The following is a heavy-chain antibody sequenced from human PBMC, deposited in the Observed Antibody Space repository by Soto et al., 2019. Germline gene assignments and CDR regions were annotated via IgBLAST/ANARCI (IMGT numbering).Heavy chain of an antibody. CDR1: GFTFSSYG. D-gene: IGHD3-3*02. V-gene: IGHV3-33*01. CDR2: IWYDGSNK. CDR3: ARVGNRVLGWFDP. J-gene: IGHJ5*02. Sequence: QVQLVESGGGVVQPGRSLRLSCAASGFTFSSYGMHWVRQAPGKGLEWVAVIWYDGSNKYYADSVKGRFTISRDNSKNTLYLQMNSLRAEDTAVYYCARVGNRVLGWFDPWGQGTLVTVSS.